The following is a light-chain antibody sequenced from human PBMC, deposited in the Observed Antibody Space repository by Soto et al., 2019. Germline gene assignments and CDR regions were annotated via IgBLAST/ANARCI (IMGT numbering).Light chain of an antibody. CDR3: QQVNIYPIT. CDR2: PAS. J-gene: IGKJ5*01. V-gene: IGKV1-9*01. CDR1: QDIKSY. Sequence: DIQLTPSPSFLSASVGDRVTIACRASQDIKSYLAWYQQKPGKAPKLLIYPASTLQSGVPSRFSGSGSGTEFTLTISSLQPEDFATYHCQQVNIYPITFGQGTRLEIK.